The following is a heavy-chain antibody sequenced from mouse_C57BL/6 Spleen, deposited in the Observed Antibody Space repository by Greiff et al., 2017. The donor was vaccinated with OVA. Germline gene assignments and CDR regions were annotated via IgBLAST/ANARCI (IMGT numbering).Heavy chain of an antibody. J-gene: IGHJ2*01. Sequence: QVHVKQPGTELVKPGASVKLSCKASGYTFTSYWMHWVKQRPGQGLEWIGNINPSNGGTNYNEKFKSKATLTVDKSSSTAYMQLSSLTSEDSAVYYCARETYYDYDVGYWGQGTTLTVSS. CDR1: GYTFTSYW. CDR3: ARETYYDYDVGY. V-gene: IGHV1-53*01. CDR2: INPSNGGT. D-gene: IGHD2-4*01.